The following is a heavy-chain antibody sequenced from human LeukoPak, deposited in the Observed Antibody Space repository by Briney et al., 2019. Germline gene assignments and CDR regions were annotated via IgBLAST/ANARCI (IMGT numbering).Heavy chain of an antibody. CDR3: ARGETNYYYYYMDV. J-gene: IGHJ6*03. Sequence: SETLSLTCTVSGGSISSSSYYWGWIRQPPGKGLERIGSIYYSGSTYYHPSLKSRVTISVDTSKNQFSLKLSSVTAADTAVYYCARGETNYYYYYMDVWGKGTTVTVSS. CDR2: IYYSGST. D-gene: IGHD1-7*01. V-gene: IGHV4-39*01. CDR1: GGSISSSSYY.